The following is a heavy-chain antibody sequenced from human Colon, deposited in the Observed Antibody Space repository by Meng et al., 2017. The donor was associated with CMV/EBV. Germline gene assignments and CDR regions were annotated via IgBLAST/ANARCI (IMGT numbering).Heavy chain of an antibody. CDR1: GYTLNSYY. J-gene: IGHJ4*02. D-gene: IGHD6-19*01. CDR3: ARGRIGVVGPSPGPDH. CDR2: INPKSGVA. V-gene: IGHV1-2*02. Sequence: ASVKVSCKTSGYTLNSYYMHWVRQAPGQGLEWMGWINPKSGVANYAQKFQGRVTLTRDTAISTGYMDVSGLTSDDTAIYYCARGRIGVVGPSPGPDHWGQGALVTVSS.